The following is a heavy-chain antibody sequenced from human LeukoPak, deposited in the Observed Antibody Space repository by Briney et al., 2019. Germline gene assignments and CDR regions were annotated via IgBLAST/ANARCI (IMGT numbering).Heavy chain of an antibody. Sequence: PSETLSLTCTVSGGSISSYYWSWIRQPPGKGLEWIGYIYYSGSTNCNPSLKSRVTISVDTSKNQFSLKLSSVTAADTAVYYCARAPYGARFDYWGQGTLVTVSS. CDR2: IYYSGST. D-gene: IGHD3-10*01. CDR1: GGSISSYY. V-gene: IGHV4-59*01. J-gene: IGHJ4*02. CDR3: ARAPYGARFDY.